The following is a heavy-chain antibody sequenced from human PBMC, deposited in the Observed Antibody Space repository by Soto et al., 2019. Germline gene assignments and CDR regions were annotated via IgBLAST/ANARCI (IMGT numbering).Heavy chain of an antibody. CDR2: IYYSGST. J-gene: IGHJ5*02. CDR3: ARDGGYCISTSCYGMGNWFDP. V-gene: IGHV4-31*03. D-gene: IGHD2-2*01. CDR1: GGSISSGGYY. Sequence: SETLSLTCTVSGGSISSGGYYWSWIRQHPGKGLEWIGYIYYSGSTYYNPSLKSRVTISVDTSKNQFSLKLSSVTAADTAVYYCARDGGYCISTSCYGMGNWFDPWGQGTLVTVSS.